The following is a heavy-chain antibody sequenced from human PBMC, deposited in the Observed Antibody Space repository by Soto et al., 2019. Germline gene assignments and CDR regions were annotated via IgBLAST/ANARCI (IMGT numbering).Heavy chain of an antibody. CDR2: ASSGGIS. D-gene: IGHD1-1*01. J-gene: IGHJ4*02. Sequence: KASETLFLTCSVSGGSVNSRTYYWGWVRQPPGKGLEWIGSASSGGISYHNPSLKSRVTIAIDTSKNHLSLQLTSVTAADTAVYYCGRHWRETGTYAQPLDNWGQGTLVTVSS. CDR3: GRHWRETGTYAQPLDN. V-gene: IGHV4-39*01. CDR1: GGSVNSRTYY.